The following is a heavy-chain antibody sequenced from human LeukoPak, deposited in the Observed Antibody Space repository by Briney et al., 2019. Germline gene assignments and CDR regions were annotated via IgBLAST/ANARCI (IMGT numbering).Heavy chain of an antibody. CDR3: VHGGSYLTK. V-gene: IGHV4-59*01. J-gene: IGHJ4*02. CDR2: IYFTGTT. Sequence: SETLSLTCTVSGGAISSDWSWIRQSPGKGLEWIGYIYFTGTTNYNPSLNSRLTISIDTSRNQFCLKLSSATAADTAIYYCVHGGSYLTKWGQRTLVTVSS. D-gene: IGHD3-10*01. CDR1: GGAISSD.